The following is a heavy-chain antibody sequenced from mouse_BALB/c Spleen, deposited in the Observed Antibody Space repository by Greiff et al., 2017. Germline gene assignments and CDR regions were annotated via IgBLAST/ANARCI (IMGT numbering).Heavy chain of an antibody. CDR1: GFSLTSYG. J-gene: IGHJ4*01. V-gene: IGHV2-3*01. CDR3: ARSLYDSYAMDY. CDR2: IWGDGST. D-gene: IGHD6-1*01. Sequence: VKLMESGPGLVAPSQSLSITCTVSGFSLTSYGVSWVRQPPGKGLEWLGVIWGDGSTNYHSALISRLSISKDNSKSQVFFKMNSLQANDTAIYYCARSLYDSYAMDYWGQGTSVTVSS.